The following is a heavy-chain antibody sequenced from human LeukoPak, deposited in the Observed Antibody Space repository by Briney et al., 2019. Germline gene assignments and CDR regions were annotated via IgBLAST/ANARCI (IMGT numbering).Heavy chain of an antibody. V-gene: IGHV3-23*01. Sequence: GGSLRLSCTVSGFSFGSEAMSWVRQAPGRGLEWVSSISPAGGTTYYADSVKGRFTISRDNSKNTLYVQMSSLRVEDTAVYYCARVPGSYYVDFDYWGQGTLVTVSS. J-gene: IGHJ4*02. CDR3: ARVPGSYYVDFDY. CDR2: ISPAGGTT. CDR1: GFSFGSEA. D-gene: IGHD3-10*01.